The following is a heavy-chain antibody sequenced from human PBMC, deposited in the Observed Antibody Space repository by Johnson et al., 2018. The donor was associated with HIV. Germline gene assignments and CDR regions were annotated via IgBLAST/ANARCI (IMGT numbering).Heavy chain of an antibody. CDR1: GFTFNNYG. Sequence: QLVESGGGVVQPGRSLRLSCAASGFTFNNYGMHWVRQAPGKGLEWVAVIWYDGSNKYYADSVKGRFTISRDDSKNTAYLQMNSLRAEDTAVYYCARDWGTRGWDDAFDIWGQGTMVTVSS. D-gene: IGHD3-16*01. CDR2: IWYDGSNK. V-gene: IGHV3-33*01. CDR3: ARDWGTRGWDDAFDI. J-gene: IGHJ3*02.